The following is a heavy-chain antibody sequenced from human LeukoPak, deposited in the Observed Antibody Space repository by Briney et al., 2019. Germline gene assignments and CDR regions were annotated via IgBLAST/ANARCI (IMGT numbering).Heavy chain of an antibody. CDR3: ARERAARPSYYYYMDV. J-gene: IGHJ6*03. D-gene: IGHD6-6*01. CDR2: INHSGST. Sequence: SETLSLTCAVYGGSFSGYYWSWIRQPPGKGLEWIGEINHSGSTNYNPSLKSRVTISVDTSKNQFSLKLSSVTAADTAVYYCARERAARPSYYYYMDVWGKGTTVTVSS. CDR1: GGSFSGYY. V-gene: IGHV4-34*01.